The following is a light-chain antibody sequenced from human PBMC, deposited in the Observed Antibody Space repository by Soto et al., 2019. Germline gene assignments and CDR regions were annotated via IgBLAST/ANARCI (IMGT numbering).Light chain of an antibody. CDR3: KHYNNWPYT. Sequence: EIVMTQSPATLSVSPGETASLSCRASQSAGNFLAWYQQKPGQAPTLLIFDASTRATGVPATFSGSGSGTDFTLTISGLQSEDFAVYYCKHYNNWPYTFGQGTKVDIK. J-gene: IGKJ2*01. V-gene: IGKV3-15*01. CDR2: DAS. CDR1: QSAGNF.